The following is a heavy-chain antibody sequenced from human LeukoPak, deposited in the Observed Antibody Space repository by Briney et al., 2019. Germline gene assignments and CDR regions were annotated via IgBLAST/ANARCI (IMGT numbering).Heavy chain of an antibody. V-gene: IGHV1-18*01. Sequence: ASVKVSCKASGYTFTSYGISWVRQAPGQGLEWMGWISAYNGNTNYAQKLQGRVTMTTDTSTSTAYMELRSLRSDDTAVYYCARVYKENTLLWFGELFSYFDYWGQGALVTVSS. CDR1: GYTFTSYG. D-gene: IGHD3-10*01. J-gene: IGHJ4*02. CDR3: ARVYKENTLLWFGELFSYFDY. CDR2: ISAYNGNT.